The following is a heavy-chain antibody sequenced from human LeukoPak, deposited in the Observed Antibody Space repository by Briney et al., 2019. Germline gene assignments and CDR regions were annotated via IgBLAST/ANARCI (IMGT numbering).Heavy chain of an antibody. V-gene: IGHV3-11*05. CDR3: AKVHPPYYDFWSGYYPYFDY. J-gene: IGHJ4*02. CDR1: GFTFSDYY. Sequence: GGSLRLSCAASGFTFSDYYMSWIRQAPGKGLEWVSYISSSSSYTNYADSVKGRFTISRDNSKNTLYLQMNSLRAEDTAVYYCAKVHPPYYDFWSGYYPYFDYWGQGTLVTVSS. D-gene: IGHD3-3*01. CDR2: ISSSSSYT.